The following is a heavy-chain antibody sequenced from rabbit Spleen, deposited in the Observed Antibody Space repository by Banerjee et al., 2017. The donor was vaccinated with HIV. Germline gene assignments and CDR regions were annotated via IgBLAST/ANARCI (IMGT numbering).Heavy chain of an antibody. D-gene: IGHD4-1*01. J-gene: IGHJ4*01. CDR3: ARETSSGWGIVSFYFSL. CDR2: IDTTSGST. CDR1: GFTISSGYD. Sequence: QSLEESGGGLVQPGASLTLTCTASGFTISSGYDMCWVRQAPGKGLERIACIDTTSGSTYYATWAKGRFTISKTSSTTVTLQMTSLTAADTATYFCARETSSGWGIVSFYFSLWGPGTLVTV. V-gene: IGHV1S40*01.